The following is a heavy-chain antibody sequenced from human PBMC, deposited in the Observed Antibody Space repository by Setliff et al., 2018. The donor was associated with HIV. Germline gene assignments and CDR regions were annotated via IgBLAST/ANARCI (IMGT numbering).Heavy chain of an antibody. J-gene: IGHJ4*02. CDR2: VKEDGSEK. CDR3: ATDCAVVGGTGSLDS. V-gene: IGHV3-7*05. Sequence: GGSLRLSWAASGFTFSSYSMNWVRQAPGKGLEWVANVKEDGSEKYYVGSVEGRFTISRDNAKNSLYLQMNSLRVEDTAVYYCATDCAVVGGTGSLDSWGQGTLVTVSS. CDR1: GFTFSSYS. D-gene: IGHD1-26*01.